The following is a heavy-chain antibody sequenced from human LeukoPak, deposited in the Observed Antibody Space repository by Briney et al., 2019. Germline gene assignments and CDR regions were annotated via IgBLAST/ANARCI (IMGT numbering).Heavy chain of an antibody. D-gene: IGHD3-22*01. J-gene: IGHJ4*02. CDR2: INPSGGST. Sequence: GASVKVSCKASGYTFTSYYMHWVRQAPGQGLEWMGIINPSGGSTSYAQKFQGRVTITADESTSTAYMELSSLRSEDTAVYYCARDLSYDSSGYYPNDYWGQGTLVTVSS. CDR1: GYTFTSYY. CDR3: ARDLSYDSSGYYPNDY. V-gene: IGHV1-46*01.